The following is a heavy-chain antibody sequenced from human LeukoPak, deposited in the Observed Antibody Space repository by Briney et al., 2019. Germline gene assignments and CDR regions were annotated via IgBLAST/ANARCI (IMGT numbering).Heavy chain of an antibody. CDR3: ARGVLRYFDWLSSTLYYYYGMDV. CDR1: GYTFTDYY. D-gene: IGHD3-9*01. J-gene: IGHJ6*04. CDR2: INPNSGGT. V-gene: IGHV1-2*04. Sequence: ASVKVSCKASGYTFTDYYMHWVRQAPGQGLEWMGWINPNSGGTNYAQKFQGWVTMTRDTSISTAYMELSSLRSEDTAVYYCARGVLRYFDWLSSTLYYYYGMDVWGKGTTVTVSS.